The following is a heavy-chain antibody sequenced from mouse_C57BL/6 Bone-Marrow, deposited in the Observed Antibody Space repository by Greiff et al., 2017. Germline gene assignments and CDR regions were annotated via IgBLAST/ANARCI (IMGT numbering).Heavy chain of an antibody. CDR2: IDPENGDT. CDR1: GFNIKDDY. CDR3: TTGNFDY. J-gene: IGHJ2*01. V-gene: IGHV14-4*01. Sequence: EVKLMESGAELVRPGASVKLSCTASGFNIKDDYMHWVKQRPEQGLEWIGWIDPENGDTEYASKFQGKATITADTSSNTAYLQLSSLTSEDTAVYYCTTGNFDYWGQGTTRTVSS.